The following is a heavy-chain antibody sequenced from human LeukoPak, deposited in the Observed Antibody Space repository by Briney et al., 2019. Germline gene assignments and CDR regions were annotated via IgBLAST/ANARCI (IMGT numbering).Heavy chain of an antibody. CDR1: GFTFSSYA. J-gene: IGHJ4*02. V-gene: IGHV3-23*01. D-gene: IGHD6-6*01. CDR2: ISGSGGST. Sequence: GGSLRLSCAASGFTFSSYAMSWVRQAPGKGLEWVSAISGSGGSTYYADSVKGRFTISRDNSKNTLYLQMNSLRAEDTAVYYCAKSPSGAEQLVRASYYFDYWGQGTLVTVSS. CDR3: AKSPSGAEQLVRASYYFDY.